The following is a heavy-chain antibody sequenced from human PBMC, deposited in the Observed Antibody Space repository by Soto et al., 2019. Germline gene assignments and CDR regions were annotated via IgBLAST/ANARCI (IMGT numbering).Heavy chain of an antibody. Sequence: QVQLQESGPGLVRPSQTLSLTCTVSGDSISSADYYWSWIRQTPGKGREWIGHIFYSGTTYYNPSLKSRLTISVDTSTNHFSLRLTSVTAADTAVYYCARDLWVEPELYYYGMDVWGQETTVTVSS. V-gene: IGHV4-30-4*01. D-gene: IGHD1-1*01. CDR2: IFYSGTT. CDR3: ARDLWVEPELYYYGMDV. J-gene: IGHJ6*02. CDR1: GDSISSADYY.